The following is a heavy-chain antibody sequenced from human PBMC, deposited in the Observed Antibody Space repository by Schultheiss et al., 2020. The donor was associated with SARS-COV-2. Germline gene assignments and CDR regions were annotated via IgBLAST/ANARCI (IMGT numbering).Heavy chain of an antibody. J-gene: IGHJ6*02. CDR3: ARDRGTRRGVYYYYGMDV. Sequence: SETLSLTCAVYGGSFSGNYWSWIRQPPGKGLEWIGEINHSGSTNYNPSLKSRVTISVDTSKNQFSLKLSSVTAADTAVYYCARDRGTRRGVYYYYGMDVWGQGTTVTVSS. CDR1: GGSFSGNY. D-gene: IGHD2-15*01. V-gene: IGHV4-34*01. CDR2: INHSGST.